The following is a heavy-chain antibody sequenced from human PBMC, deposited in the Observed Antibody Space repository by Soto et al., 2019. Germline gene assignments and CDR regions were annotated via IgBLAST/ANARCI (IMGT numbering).Heavy chain of an antibody. V-gene: IGHV3-15*07. CDR2: IKSKAHGETA. CDR3: TTGVDGYNPFDY. J-gene: IGHJ4*02. Sequence: EAQLVESGGGLVEPGGSLRVSCAASGFSFSDAWMIWVRQAPGKGLEWVGRIKSKAHGETADYAAPVKGRFTISRDDSKNTVYLQMNSLKSEDTAVYYCTTGVDGYNPFDYWGQGTRVTVSS. CDR1: GFSFSDAW. D-gene: IGHD5-12*01.